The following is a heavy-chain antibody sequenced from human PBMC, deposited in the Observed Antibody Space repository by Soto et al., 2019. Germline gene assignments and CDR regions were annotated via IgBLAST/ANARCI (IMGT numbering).Heavy chain of an antibody. Sequence: PSETLSLTCTVSGGSISSYYWSWIRQPPGKGLEWIGYIYYSGSTNYNPSLKSRVTISVDTSKNQFSLKLSSVTAADTAVYYCARGENCYDSSGYPYWGQGTLVTVSS. CDR3: ARGENCYDSSGYPY. CDR2: IYYSGST. V-gene: IGHV4-59*01. D-gene: IGHD3-22*01. J-gene: IGHJ4*02. CDR1: GGSISSYY.